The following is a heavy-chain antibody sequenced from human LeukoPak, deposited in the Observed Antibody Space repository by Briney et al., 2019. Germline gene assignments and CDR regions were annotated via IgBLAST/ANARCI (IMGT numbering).Heavy chain of an antibody. D-gene: IGHD3-10*01. V-gene: IGHV3-11*06. CDR2: INPTSGYT. CDR1: GFTFSDYY. Sequence: PGGSLRLSCAASGFTFSDYYMSWIRQAPGKGLEWLSYINPTSGYTPYADSVRGRFTISRDNAKNSLYLQMNSLRAEDTAVYYCARDGKGRNRIGYYFDYWGQGTLVTVSS. J-gene: IGHJ4*02. CDR3: ARDGKGRNRIGYYFDY.